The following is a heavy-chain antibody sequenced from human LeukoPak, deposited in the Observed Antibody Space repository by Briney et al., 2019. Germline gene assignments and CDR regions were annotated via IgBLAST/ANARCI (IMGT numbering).Heavy chain of an antibody. Sequence: SVKVSCKASGGTVSSYAISWVRQAPGQGLEWMGRIIPIFGTANYAQKFQGRVTITTDESTSTAYMELSSLRSEDTAVYYCASGVFGGDYFDYWGQGTLVTVSS. V-gene: IGHV1-69*05. CDR1: GGTVSSYA. CDR2: IIPIFGTA. CDR3: ASGVFGGDYFDY. J-gene: IGHJ4*02. D-gene: IGHD3-3*01.